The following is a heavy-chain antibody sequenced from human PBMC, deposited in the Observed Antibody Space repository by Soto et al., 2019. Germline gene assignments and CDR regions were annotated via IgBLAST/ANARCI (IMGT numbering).Heavy chain of an antibody. V-gene: IGHV1-18*01. Sequence: ASVKVSCKASGDTFASFGFSWVRQAPGQGLEWLGWISAYNGNTHYAQKVRDRITLTTDTSTNTAYMELRSLTSDDTAVYYCARDQESITDRILQYWGQGTRVTVSS. CDR3: ARDQESITDRILQY. J-gene: IGHJ4*02. CDR2: ISAYNGNT. CDR1: GDTFASFG. D-gene: IGHD3-10*01.